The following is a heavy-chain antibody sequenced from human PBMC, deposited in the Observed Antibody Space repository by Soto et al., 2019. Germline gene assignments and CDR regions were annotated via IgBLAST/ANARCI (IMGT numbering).Heavy chain of an antibody. J-gene: IGHJ3*02. CDR2: IYYSGST. Sequence: SETLSLTCTVSGGSISSYYWSWIRQPPGKGLEWIGYIYYSGSTNYNPSLKSRVTISVDTSKNQFSLKLGSVTAADTAVYYCARVLISYYDSSGYYPGAFDIWGQGTMVTVSS. CDR1: GGSISSYY. V-gene: IGHV4-59*01. CDR3: ARVLISYYDSSGYYPGAFDI. D-gene: IGHD3-22*01.